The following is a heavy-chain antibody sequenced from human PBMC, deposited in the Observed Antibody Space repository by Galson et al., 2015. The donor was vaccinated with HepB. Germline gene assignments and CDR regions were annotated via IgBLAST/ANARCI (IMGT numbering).Heavy chain of an antibody. V-gene: IGHV3-33*01. Sequence: LRLSCAASGFTFSSYGMHWVRQAPGKGLEWVAVIWYDGSNKYYADSVKGRFTISRDNSKNTLYLQMNSLRAEDTAVYYCAREVYLDYYYYYMDVWGKGTTVTVSS. CDR1: GFTFSSYG. CDR2: IWYDGSNK. J-gene: IGHJ6*03. D-gene: IGHD5/OR15-5a*01. CDR3: AREVYLDYYYYYMDV.